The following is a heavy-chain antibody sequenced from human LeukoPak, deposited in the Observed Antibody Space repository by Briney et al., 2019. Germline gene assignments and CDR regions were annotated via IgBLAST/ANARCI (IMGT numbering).Heavy chain of an antibody. D-gene: IGHD2-8*02. CDR1: GFTFSSFG. Sequence: GGSLRLSCVASGFTFSSFGMSWVRQPPGKGLEWVASFDGIGGDTQYADSVKGRCTVSRDNSKNTLYLQMNSLRAEDTATYYCAKPRTTGLGWAQFDYWGQGSLVTVSS. CDR3: AKPRTTGLGWAQFDY. V-gene: IGHV3-23*01. J-gene: IGHJ4*02. CDR2: FDGIGGDT.